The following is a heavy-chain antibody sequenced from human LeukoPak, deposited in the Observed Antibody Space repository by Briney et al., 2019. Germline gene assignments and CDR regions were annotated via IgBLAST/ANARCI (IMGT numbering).Heavy chain of an antibody. J-gene: IGHJ3*02. CDR2: IKSKTDGGTT. D-gene: IGHD3-3*01. CDR1: GFTFSNAW. V-gene: IGHV3-15*01. CDR3: TTSGTYYDFWSGYPGAFDI. Sequence: GGSLRLSCAASGFTFSNAWMSWVREAPGKGLEWVGRIKSKTDGGTTDYAAPVKGRFTISRDDSTNTLYLQMNSLKTEDTAVYYCTTSGTYYDFWSGYPGAFDIWGQGTMVTVSS.